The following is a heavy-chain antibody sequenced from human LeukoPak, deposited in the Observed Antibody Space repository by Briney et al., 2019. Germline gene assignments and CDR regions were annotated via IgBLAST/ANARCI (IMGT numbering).Heavy chain of an antibody. CDR3: TRTPAPGTLDY. V-gene: IGHV3-11*06. CDR1: GFTFSDYY. J-gene: IGHJ4*02. D-gene: IGHD6-13*01. Sequence: GGSLRLSCAASGFTFSDYYMSWIRQAPGKGLEWVSYISGSSSHADYADSVKGRFTISRDNAKNSLYLQMNSLRAGDTAVYYCTRTPAPGTLDYWGQGTLVTVSS. CDR2: ISGSSSHA.